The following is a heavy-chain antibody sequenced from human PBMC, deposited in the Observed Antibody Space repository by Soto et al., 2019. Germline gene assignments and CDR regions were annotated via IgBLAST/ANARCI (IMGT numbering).Heavy chain of an antibody. V-gene: IGHV3-30-3*01. CDR2: ISYDGSNK. D-gene: IGHD6-19*01. J-gene: IGHJ3*02. CDR1: GFTFSSYA. Sequence: GGSLRLSCAASGFTFSSYAMHWVRQAPGKGLEWVAVISYDGSNKYYADSVKGRFTISRDNTKNTLYLQMNSLRAEDTVEYYCAGGAAVAGTDAFDIWGQGTMVTVSS. CDR3: AGGAAVAGTDAFDI.